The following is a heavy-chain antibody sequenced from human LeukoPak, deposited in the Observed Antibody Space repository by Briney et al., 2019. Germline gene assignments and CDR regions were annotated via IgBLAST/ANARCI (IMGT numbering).Heavy chain of an antibody. CDR1: GGSISSSSYY. D-gene: IGHD4-17*01. V-gene: IGHV4-39*07. CDR3: ARTNGDYVEVAFDI. CDR2: IYYSGST. J-gene: IGHJ3*02. Sequence: PSETLSLTCTVSGGSISSSSYYWGWIRQPPGKGLEWIGSIYYSGSTYYNPSLKSRVTISVDTSKNQFSLKLSSVTAADTAVYYCARTNGDYVEVAFDIWGQGTMVTVSS.